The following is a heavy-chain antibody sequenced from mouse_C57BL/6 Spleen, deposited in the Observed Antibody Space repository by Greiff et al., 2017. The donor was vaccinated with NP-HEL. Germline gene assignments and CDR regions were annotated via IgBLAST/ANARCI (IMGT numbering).Heavy chain of an antibody. D-gene: IGHD1-1*01. CDR3: ARNYYGSSPRGLDY. Sequence: VQLQQSGPELVKPGASVKIPCKASGYTFTDYNMDWVKQSHGKSLEWIGDINPNNGGTIYNQKFKGKATLTVDKSSSTAYMELRSLTSEDTAVYYCARNYYGSSPRGLDYWGQGTSVTVSS. V-gene: IGHV1-18*01. CDR2: INPNNGGT. CDR1: GYTFTDYN. J-gene: IGHJ4*01.